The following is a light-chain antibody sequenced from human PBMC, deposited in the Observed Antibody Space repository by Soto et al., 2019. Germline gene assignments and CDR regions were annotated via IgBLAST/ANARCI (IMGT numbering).Light chain of an antibody. Sequence: IPMTQSPATLSASVGDRVSITCRASQTIFSWLAWYQQKPGKAPNLLIYKASSLESGVPSRYRGSGSGTEFTLTIRGLQPDDFAAYYCQQYNSYPYSFGQGTKLEI. V-gene: IGKV1-5*03. CDR1: QTIFSW. J-gene: IGKJ2*03. CDR3: QQYNSYPYS. CDR2: KAS.